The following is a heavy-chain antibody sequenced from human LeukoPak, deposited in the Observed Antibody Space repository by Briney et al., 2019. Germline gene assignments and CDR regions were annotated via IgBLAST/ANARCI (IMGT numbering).Heavy chain of an antibody. CDR1: GFTFSSYA. D-gene: IGHD4-17*01. J-gene: IGHJ4*02. Sequence: GGSLRLSCAASGFTFSSYAMSWDRQAPGKGLEWVSAISGSGGSTYYADSVKGRFTISRDNSKNTLYLQMNSLRAEDTAVYYCAKDGYGDYSYYFDYWGQGTLVTVSS. V-gene: IGHV3-23*01. CDR2: ISGSGGST. CDR3: AKDGYGDYSYYFDY.